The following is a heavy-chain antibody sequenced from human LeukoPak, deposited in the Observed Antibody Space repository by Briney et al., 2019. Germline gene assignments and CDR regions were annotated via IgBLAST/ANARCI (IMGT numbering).Heavy chain of an antibody. CDR2: IYYSGST. Sequence: PSETLSLTCTVSRGSIYSSSYYWGWIRQPPGKGLEWIGSIYYSGSTYYNPSLKSRVTISVDTSKNQFSLKLSSVTAADTTLLCCVRRHDSRGYYLGGYYFDYWGQGTLVTVSS. CDR3: VRRHDSRGYYLGGYYFDY. CDR1: RGSIYSSSYY. D-gene: IGHD3-22*01. J-gene: IGHJ4*02. V-gene: IGHV4-39*01.